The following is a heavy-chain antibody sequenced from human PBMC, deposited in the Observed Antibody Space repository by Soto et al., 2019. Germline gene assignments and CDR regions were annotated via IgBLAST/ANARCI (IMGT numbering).Heavy chain of an antibody. CDR3: LRESGVAADC. CDR2: IKTDGYAA. D-gene: IGHD6-19*01. J-gene: IGHJ4*02. V-gene: IGHV3-74*01. Sequence: ESGGVLVQPGGSLRLSCVASGFTFDSHWMHWVRQAPGEGLVWVSRIKTDGYAAAYADSVKGRFTISRDNTKNTVYLQMNSLRAEDTAVYFCLRESGVAADCWGQGTLVTVSS. CDR1: GFTFDSHW.